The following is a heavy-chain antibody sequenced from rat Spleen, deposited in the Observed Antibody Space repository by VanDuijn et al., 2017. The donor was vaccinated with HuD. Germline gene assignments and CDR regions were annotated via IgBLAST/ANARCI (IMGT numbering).Heavy chain of an antibody. D-gene: IGHD2-2*01. V-gene: IGHV5S13*01. CDR2: ISTGADNT. CDR3: AIHGGIRSWFDS. CDR1: GFTFSNYD. Sequence: EVQLVESGGGLMQPGRSLKLSCAASGFTFSNYDMAWVRQSPTKGLEWIASISTGADNTYYRDSVKGRFTVSRDYTNNTHYLQMDSLRSEDTDTYYCAIHGGIRSWFDSWGQGTLVTVSS. J-gene: IGHJ3*01.